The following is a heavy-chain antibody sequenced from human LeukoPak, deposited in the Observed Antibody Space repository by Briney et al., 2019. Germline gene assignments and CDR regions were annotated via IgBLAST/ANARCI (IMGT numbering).Heavy chain of an antibody. J-gene: IGHJ5*02. Sequence: SETLSLTCAVYGGSFSGYYWSWIRQPPRKGLEWIGEINLSGSTHYNTSLKSRVTISVDTSKNQFSLKLSSVTAADTAVYYCARVPARGYCSGGSCLKLRIWFDPWGQGTLVTVSS. V-gene: IGHV4-34*01. CDR2: INLSGST. D-gene: IGHD2-15*01. CDR1: GGSFSGYY. CDR3: ARVPARGYCSGGSCLKLRIWFDP.